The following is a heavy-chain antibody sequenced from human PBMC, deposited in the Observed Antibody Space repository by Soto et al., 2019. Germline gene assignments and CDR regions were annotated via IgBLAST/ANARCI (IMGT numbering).Heavy chain of an antibody. CDR2: IYYSGST. V-gene: IGHV4-61*08. Sequence: SETLSLTCTVSGGSISSGGYYWSWIRQHPGKGLEWIGYIYYSGSTNYNPPLNIRLTISVDTSNNQFSLKLSSVTAADPDVYYSPGIPYYYDSIGPYWGQGTLVTASS. D-gene: IGHD3-22*01. CDR3: PGIPYYYDSIGPY. CDR1: GGSISSGGYY. J-gene: IGHJ4*02.